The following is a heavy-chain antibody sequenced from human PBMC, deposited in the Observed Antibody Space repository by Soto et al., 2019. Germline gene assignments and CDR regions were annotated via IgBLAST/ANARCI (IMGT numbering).Heavy chain of an antibody. CDR3: ARRIVATIYYFDY. J-gene: IGHJ4*02. D-gene: IGHD5-12*01. CDR2: IDYSGST. Sequence: QGQLQEAGQGLGKPSQTLSLTCTVSGGSISSGGYYWSWIRQHPGKGLEGIAYIDYSGSTYYNPSLKSRVTISVDTSKNQFSLKLSSVTAADTAVYYCARRIVATIYYFDYWGQGTLVTVSS. V-gene: IGHV4-31*03. CDR1: GGSISSGGYY.